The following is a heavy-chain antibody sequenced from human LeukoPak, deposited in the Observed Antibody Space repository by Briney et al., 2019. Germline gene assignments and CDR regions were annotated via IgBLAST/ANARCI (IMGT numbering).Heavy chain of an antibody. J-gene: IGHJ4*02. CDR1: GGAITSSY. V-gene: IGHV4-59*01. Sequence: PSETLSLTCTVSGGAITSSYWSWVRQPPGKGLEYIGHISNSGSTNYNPSLKSRVTISVDTSKNQLSVNLTSVTVADTAVYYCARDKHIPYCSGGGRCYPYYFDSWGQGTLVTVSS. CDR3: ARDKHIPYCSGGGRCYPYYFDS. D-gene: IGHD2-15*01. CDR2: ISNSGST.